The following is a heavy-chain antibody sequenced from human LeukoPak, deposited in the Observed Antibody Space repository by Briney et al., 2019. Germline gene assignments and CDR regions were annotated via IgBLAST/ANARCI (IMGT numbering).Heavy chain of an antibody. Sequence: GGSLRLSCAASGFTVSSNYMSWVRQAPGKGLEWVSVIYSGGSTYYADSVKGGFTISRDISKNTLFLQMNSLRDEDTAVYYCARAPPDNSIQEVQGDYWGQGTLVTVSS. J-gene: IGHJ4*02. D-gene: IGHD3-3*02. CDR3: ARAPPDNSIQEVQGDY. V-gene: IGHV3-53*01. CDR2: IYSGGST. CDR1: GFTVSSNY.